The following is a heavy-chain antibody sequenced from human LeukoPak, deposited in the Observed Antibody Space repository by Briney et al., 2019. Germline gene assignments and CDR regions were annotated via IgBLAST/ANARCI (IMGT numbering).Heavy chain of an antibody. CDR1: GVSSSSSDYY. CDR3: ARHFGSFDH. V-gene: IGHV4-39*01. D-gene: IGHD3-10*01. J-gene: IGHJ4*02. Sequence: PSETLSLTCTVSGVSSSSSDYYWGWIRQPPGKGLEWIGSIYYSGSTYYNPSLKSRVTISVDTSKNQFSLKLSSVTAADTAVYYCARHFGSFDHWGQGTLVTVSS. CDR2: IYYSGST.